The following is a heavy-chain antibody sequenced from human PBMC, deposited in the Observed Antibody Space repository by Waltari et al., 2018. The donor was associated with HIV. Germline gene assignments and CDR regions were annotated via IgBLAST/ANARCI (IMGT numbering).Heavy chain of an antibody. CDR3: ATARQWLVDSGMDV. CDR1: GYILTELS. D-gene: IGHD6-19*01. CDR2: FDAADGKT. Sequence: QVQLVQSGAEVKRPGASVKVSCKVSGYILTELSIHWVRQAPGKGLAWVGSFDAADGKTTDAQKFQGRVTMTEDTSTDTASMEVSSLRSEDTAVYYCATARQWLVDSGMDVWGQGTTVTVSS. V-gene: IGHV1-24*01. J-gene: IGHJ6*02.